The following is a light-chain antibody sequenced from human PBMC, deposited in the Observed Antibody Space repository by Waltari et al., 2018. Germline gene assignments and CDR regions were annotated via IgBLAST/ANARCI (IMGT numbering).Light chain of an antibody. CDR2: QDT. V-gene: IGLV3-1*01. CDR3: QAWDNNIVI. J-gene: IGLJ2*01. Sequence: SYELTQPPSVSVSPGQTASITCSGHKLGEKYACWYQQKPGQSPVLVISQDTKRPSGIPERFSGSNSGNTATLTISGTQPMDEADYYCQAWDNNIVIFGGGTKLTVL. CDR1: KLGEKY.